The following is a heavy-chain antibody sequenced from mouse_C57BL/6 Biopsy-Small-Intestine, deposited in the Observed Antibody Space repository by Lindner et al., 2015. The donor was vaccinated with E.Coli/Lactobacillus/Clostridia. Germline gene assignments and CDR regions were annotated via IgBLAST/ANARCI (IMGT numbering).Heavy chain of an antibody. CDR1: SDAFVGYS. V-gene: IGHV1-20*01. CDR2: VSAYNGNT. Sequence: SVKVSCKASSDAFVGYSVSWVRQAPGQGLEWLGYVSAYNGNTDHTPKLQGGVTLTADTSTYTAYMELRDLTSDDTAVYYCASKKILNIWGQGTTVTVSS. CDR3: ASKKILNI. J-gene: IGHJ1*01.